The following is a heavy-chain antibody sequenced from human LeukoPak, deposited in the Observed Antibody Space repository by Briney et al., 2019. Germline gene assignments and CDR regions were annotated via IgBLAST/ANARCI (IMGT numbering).Heavy chain of an antibody. CDR2: ISISGSTI. V-gene: IGHV3-48*03. CDR3: AELGITMIGGV. Sequence: GGSLRLSCAASGVTFSSYEMNWVRQPPGKGLEWVSDISISGSTIYYADPVKGRFTISRDNAKNSMYLQMNSLRAEDTAVYYCAELGITMIGGVWGKGTTVTISS. CDR1: GVTFSSYE. D-gene: IGHD3-10*02. J-gene: IGHJ6*04.